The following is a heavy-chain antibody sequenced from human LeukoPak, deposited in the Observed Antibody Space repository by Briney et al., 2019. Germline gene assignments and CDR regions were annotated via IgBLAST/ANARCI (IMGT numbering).Heavy chain of an antibody. D-gene: IGHD2-15*01. V-gene: IGHV3-53*01. J-gene: IGHJ4*02. Sequence: GGSLRLSCAASGFTVSGNYMSWVRQAPGKGLEWVSVIYSGGDIAYADSVKGRFTISRDNSKNTLDLQMNSLRAEDTAVYYCAKDVIRVVAATHFDYWGQGTLVTVSS. CDR3: AKDVIRVVAATHFDY. CDR1: GFTVSGNY. CDR2: IYSGGDI.